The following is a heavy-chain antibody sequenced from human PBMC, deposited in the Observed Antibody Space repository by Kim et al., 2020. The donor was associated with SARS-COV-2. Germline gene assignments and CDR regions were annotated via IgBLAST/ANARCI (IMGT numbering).Heavy chain of an antibody. D-gene: IGHD3-10*01. CDR2: INTDTGNP. J-gene: IGHJ3*02. V-gene: IGHV7-4-1*02. CDR1: GYTFTTYA. CDR3: ARDLPMTMVRFGNAFDI. Sequence: ASVKFSCKASGYTFTTYAMNWVRQAPGQGLEWMGWINTDTGNPTYAQGFTGHFVFSLDTSVSTAYLQISSLKAEDTAVYYCARDLPMTMVRFGNAFDIWGQGTMVTVSS.